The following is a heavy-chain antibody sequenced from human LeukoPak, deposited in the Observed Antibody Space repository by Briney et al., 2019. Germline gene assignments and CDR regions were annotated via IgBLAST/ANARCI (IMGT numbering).Heavy chain of an antibody. CDR1: GDSISSNS. V-gene: IGHV4-59*08. CDR2: IYYSGST. J-gene: IGHJ4*02. D-gene: IGHD2-21*01. Sequence: PSETLSLTCTVSGDSISSNSWSWIRQPPGKGLEWIGYIYYSGSTNYNPSLKSRVTISVDTSKNQFSLKLSSVTAADTAVYYCARNKVMALAHYFDYWGQGTLVTVSS. CDR3: ARNKVMALAHYFDY.